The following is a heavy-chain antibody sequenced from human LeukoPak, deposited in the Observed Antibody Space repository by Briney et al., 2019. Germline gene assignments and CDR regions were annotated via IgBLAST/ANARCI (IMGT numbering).Heavy chain of an antibody. J-gene: IGHJ4*02. V-gene: IGHV1-46*01. CDR3: AREMATEYYFDY. CDR1: GYTFTSYY. CDR2: INPSGGST. Sequence: ASVKVSCKASGYTFTSYYMHWVRQAPGQGLEWMGIINPSGGSTSYAQKFQGRVTMTRDTSTSTVYMELSSLRSEDTAVYYCAREMATEYYFDYWGQGTLVTDSS. D-gene: IGHD5-24*01.